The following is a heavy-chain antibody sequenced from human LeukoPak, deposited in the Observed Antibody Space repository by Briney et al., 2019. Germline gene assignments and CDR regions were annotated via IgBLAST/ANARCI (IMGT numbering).Heavy chain of an antibody. Sequence: GGSLRLSCAASGFTFSSYGMHWVRQAPGKGLEWVAVIWYDGSNKYYADSVKGRFTISRDNSKNTLYLQMNSLRAEDTAVYYRARDRGGPYYYDSSGYPNWFDPWGQGTLVTVSS. J-gene: IGHJ5*02. D-gene: IGHD3-22*01. CDR2: IWYDGSNK. V-gene: IGHV3-33*01. CDR3: ARDRGGPYYYDSSGYPNWFDP. CDR1: GFTFSSYG.